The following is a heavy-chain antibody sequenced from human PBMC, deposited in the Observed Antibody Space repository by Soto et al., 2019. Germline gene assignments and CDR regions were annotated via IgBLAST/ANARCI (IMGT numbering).Heavy chain of an antibody. CDR1: GGSISSGDYY. CDR2: IYYSGST. D-gene: IGHD1-1*01. CDR3: ARGEWTTTNWFDP. Sequence: SETLSLTCTVSGGSISSGDYYWSWIRQPPGKGLEWIGYIYYSGSTYYNPSLKSRVTISVDTSKNQFSLKLSSVTAADTAVYYCARGEWTTTNWFDPWGQGTLVTVSS. J-gene: IGHJ5*02. V-gene: IGHV4-30-4*01.